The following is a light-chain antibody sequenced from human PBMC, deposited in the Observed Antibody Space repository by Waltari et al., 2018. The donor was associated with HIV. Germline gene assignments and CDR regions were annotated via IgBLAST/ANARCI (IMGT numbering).Light chain of an antibody. J-gene: IGLJ3*02. CDR2: EVN. CDR3: CSFTSISTRV. Sequence: QSALTQPASVSGSPGQSITISCTGTSSDVGGYNYVPWYQQHPGKAPKLMIFEVNNRPPGVSNRFSGSKSGNTASLTISGLQAEDEADYYCCSFTSISTRVFGGGTKVTVL. V-gene: IGLV2-14*01. CDR1: SSDVGGYNY.